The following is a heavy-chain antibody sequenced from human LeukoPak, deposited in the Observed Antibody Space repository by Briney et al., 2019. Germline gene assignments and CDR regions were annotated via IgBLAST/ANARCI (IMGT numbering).Heavy chain of an antibody. CDR1: GNTFIGYW. J-gene: IGHJ4*02. Sequence: GASVKVSCKASGNTFIGYWIHWVRQAPGQGLEWMGAINPRGDATIGAQKFQGRVTTTRDTSTSTVYIELNSLRSEDTAVYYCAREGQQLKHFDYWGQGTLVTVSS. V-gene: IGHV1-46*01. CDR3: AREGQQLKHFDY. D-gene: IGHD1-1*01. CDR2: INPRGDAT.